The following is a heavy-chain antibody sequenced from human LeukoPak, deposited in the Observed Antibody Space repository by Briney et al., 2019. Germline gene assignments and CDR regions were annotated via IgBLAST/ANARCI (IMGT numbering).Heavy chain of an antibody. V-gene: IGHV3-49*04. CDR3: TRSKAYYYDSSGYSGY. CDR1: GFTFGDYA. CDR2: IRSKAYGGTT. J-gene: IGHJ4*02. Sequence: GGSLRPSCTASGFTFGDYAMSWVRQAPGKGLEWVGFIRSKAYGGTTEYAASVKGRFTISRDDSKSIAYLQMNSLKTEDTAVYYCTRSKAYYYDSSGYSGYWGQGTLVTVSS. D-gene: IGHD3-22*01.